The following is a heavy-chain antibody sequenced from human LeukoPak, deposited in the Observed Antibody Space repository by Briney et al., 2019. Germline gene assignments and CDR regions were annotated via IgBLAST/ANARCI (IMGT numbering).Heavy chain of an antibody. CDR3: ARNRYYYGSGNYGVPNWFGP. J-gene: IGHJ5*02. V-gene: IGHV4-34*01. CDR2: INHSGST. D-gene: IGHD3-10*01. Sequence: SETLSLTCAVYGGSFSGYYWSWIRQPPGKGLEWIGEINHSGSTNYNPSLKSRVTISVDTSKNQFSLKLSSVTAADTAMYYCARNRYYYGSGNYGVPNWFGPWGQGTLVTVSS. CDR1: GGSFSGYY.